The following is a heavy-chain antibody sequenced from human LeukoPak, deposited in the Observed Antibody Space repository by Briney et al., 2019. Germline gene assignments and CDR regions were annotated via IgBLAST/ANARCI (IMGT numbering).Heavy chain of an antibody. D-gene: IGHD6-13*01. CDR2: ISGSGGST. CDR3: AKLSGIAAVEYYFDY. CDR1: GFTFSSYA. Sequence: PGGSLRLSCAASGFTFSSYAMSWVRQAPGKGLERVSAISGSGGSTYYADSVKGRFTISRDNSKNTLYLQMNSLRAEDTAVYYCAKLSGIAAVEYYFDYWGQGTLVTVSS. J-gene: IGHJ4*02. V-gene: IGHV3-23*01.